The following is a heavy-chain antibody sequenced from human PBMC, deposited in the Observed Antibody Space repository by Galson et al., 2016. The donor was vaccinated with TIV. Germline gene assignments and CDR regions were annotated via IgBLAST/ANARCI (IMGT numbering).Heavy chain of an antibody. CDR2: TFYRSKWYN. D-gene: IGHD3-3*01. Sequence: CAISGDSVSSNSAAWNWLRQSPSRGLEWLGRTFYRSKWYNDYAASLKRRITINPDTSKNQFSLQLTSVTPEDAAVYYCARGAPSVFGVIMTLDYWGQGTLVTASS. J-gene: IGHJ4*02. V-gene: IGHV6-1*01. CDR1: GDSVSSNSAA. CDR3: ARGAPSVFGVIMTLDY.